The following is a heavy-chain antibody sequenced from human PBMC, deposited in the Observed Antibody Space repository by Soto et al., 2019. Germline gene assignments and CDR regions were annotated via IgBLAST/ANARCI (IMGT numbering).Heavy chain of an antibody. CDR3: VRDNNWSYEY. Sequence: PGWSLRLSCAASGFIFSSHWMHWVRQAPGKGLVWVSHIGPDGSNMRDADSVQGRFTISRDNARNTLYLQMNSLRDEDTAVYYCVRDNNWSYEYWGQGILVTVSS. V-gene: IGHV3-74*01. CDR1: GFIFSSHW. D-gene: IGHD1-1*01. J-gene: IGHJ4*02. CDR2: IGPDGSNM.